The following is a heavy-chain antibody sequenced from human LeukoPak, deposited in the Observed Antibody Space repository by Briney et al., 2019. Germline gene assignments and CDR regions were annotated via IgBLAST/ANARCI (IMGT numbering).Heavy chain of an antibody. D-gene: IGHD5-12*01. V-gene: IGHV3-23*01. J-gene: IGHJ6*03. CDR1: GFTFSSYA. CDR2: ISGSGGST. CDR3: GREVATTASYYYYYMDV. Sequence: PGGSLRLSCAASGFTFSSYAMSWVRQAPGEGLEWVSAISGSGGSTYYADSVKGRFTISRDNSKNTLYVQMKSLRAEDTAVYYCGREVATTASYYYYYMDVWGKGPTVTVSS.